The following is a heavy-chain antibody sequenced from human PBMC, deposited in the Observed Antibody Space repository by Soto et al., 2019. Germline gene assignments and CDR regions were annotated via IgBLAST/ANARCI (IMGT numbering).Heavy chain of an antibody. V-gene: IGHV1-2*04. J-gene: IGHJ4*02. CDR1: GYIFTGYY. Sequence: ASVKVSCKASGYIFTGYYMHWVRQAPGQGLEWMGWINPNSGDTNYTQKFQGWVTMTRDTSTSTVYMELSSLRSEDTAVYYCARIFGLAVDYWGQGTLVTVSS. CDR3: ARIFGLAVDY. CDR2: INPNSGDT. D-gene: IGHD3-10*01.